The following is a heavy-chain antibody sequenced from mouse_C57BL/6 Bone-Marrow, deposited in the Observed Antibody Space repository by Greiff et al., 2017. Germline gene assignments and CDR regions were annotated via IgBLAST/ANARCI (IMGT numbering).Heavy chain of an antibody. CDR1: GYSITSGYY. CDR3: AMGFAY. J-gene: IGHJ3*01. CDR2: ISYDGSN. V-gene: IGHV3-6*01. D-gene: IGHD1-1*02. Sequence: EVQLQQSGPGLVKPSQSLSLTCSVTGYSITSGYYWNWIRQFPGNKLEWMGYISYDGSNNYNPSLKNRIAITRDTSMNQFFLQWNSVTTEDTATYYCAMGFAYWGQGTLVTVSA.